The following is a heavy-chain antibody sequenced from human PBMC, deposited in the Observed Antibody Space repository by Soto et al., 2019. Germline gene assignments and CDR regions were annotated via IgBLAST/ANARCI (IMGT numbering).Heavy chain of an antibody. J-gene: IGHJ4*02. Sequence: PGGSLRLSCAASGFTFSNYGMHWVRQAPGMGLEWVAVISYDGSNEHYADSVKGRFTISRDNSKNTLYLQMNSLRAEDTAVYYCAKDPRSLSGYDFWSGYSFDYWGQGTPVTVSS. V-gene: IGHV3-30*18. D-gene: IGHD3-3*01. CDR2: ISYDGSNE. CDR3: AKDPRSLSGYDFWSGYSFDY. CDR1: GFTFSNYG.